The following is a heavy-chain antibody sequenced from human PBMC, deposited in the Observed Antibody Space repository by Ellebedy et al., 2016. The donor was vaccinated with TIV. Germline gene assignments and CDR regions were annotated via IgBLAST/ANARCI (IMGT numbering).Heavy chain of an antibody. D-gene: IGHD7-27*01. CDR2: IKPDGSVT. Sequence: GESLKISCAASGLTFSSYFMSWVRQAPGKGLEWVASIKPDGSVTYYGDSVKGRFTISRDNTKNSLYLEMNSLRDEDTAVYYCARDRLGWREPPNYWGQGTLVTVSS. J-gene: IGHJ4*02. CDR1: GLTFSSYF. CDR3: ARDRLGWREPPNY. V-gene: IGHV3-7*03.